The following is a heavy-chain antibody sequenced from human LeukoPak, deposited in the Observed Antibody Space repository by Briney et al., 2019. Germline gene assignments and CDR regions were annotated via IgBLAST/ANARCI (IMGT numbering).Heavy chain of an antibody. V-gene: IGHV4-34*01. D-gene: IGHD2-21*02. Sequence: SETLSLTCAVYGGSFSGYYWSWIRQPPGKGLEWIGEINHSGSTNYNPSLKSRVTISVDTSKNQFSLKLSSVTAADTAVYYCARVVTKEAFDIWGQGTMVTVSS. CDR3: ARVVTKEAFDI. CDR2: INHSGST. CDR1: GGSFSGYY. J-gene: IGHJ3*02.